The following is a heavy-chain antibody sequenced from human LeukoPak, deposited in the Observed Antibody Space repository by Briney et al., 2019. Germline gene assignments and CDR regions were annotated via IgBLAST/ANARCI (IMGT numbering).Heavy chain of an antibody. CDR1: GFTYSSYW. V-gene: IGHV3-74*01. Sequence: AGGSLTLLCAASGFTYSSYWVHWVRQAPGKGLVWVSRINSDGSTISYADSVKGRFTISRDNAKNTLYLQMNSLRAKDTAVYYCARIPYSSGFDVDYWGQRTLVTVSS. CDR2: INSDGSTI. D-gene: IGHD6-19*01. CDR3: ARIPYSSGFDVDY. J-gene: IGHJ4*02.